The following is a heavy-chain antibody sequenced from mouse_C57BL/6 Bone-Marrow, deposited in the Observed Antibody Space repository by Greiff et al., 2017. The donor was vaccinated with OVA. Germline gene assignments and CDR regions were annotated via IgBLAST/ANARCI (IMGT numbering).Heavy chain of an antibody. CDR2: ISYSGST. J-gene: IGHJ2*01. Sequence: VQLKQSGPGMVKPSQSLSLTCTVTGYSITSGYDWHWIRHFPGNKLEWMGYISYSGSTNYNPSLKSRISITHDTSKNHFFLKLNSVTTEDTATYYCARGGFFFDYWGQGTTLTVSS. CDR1: GYSITSGYD. CDR3: ARGGFFFDY. V-gene: IGHV3-1*01. D-gene: IGHD3-1*01.